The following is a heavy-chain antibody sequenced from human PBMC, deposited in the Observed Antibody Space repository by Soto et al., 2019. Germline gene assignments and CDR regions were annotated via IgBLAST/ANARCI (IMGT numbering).Heavy chain of an antibody. CDR1: GFTFSSYS. Sequence: GGSLRLSCAASGFTFSSYSMNWVRQAPGKGLEWVSSISSSSSYIYYADSVKGRFTISRDNAKNSLYLQMNSLRAEDTAVYYCARDPFGLRPPQLDHYYMDVWGKGTTVTVSS. V-gene: IGHV3-21*01. CDR3: ARDPFGLRPPQLDHYYMDV. D-gene: IGHD5-12*01. J-gene: IGHJ6*03. CDR2: ISSSSSYI.